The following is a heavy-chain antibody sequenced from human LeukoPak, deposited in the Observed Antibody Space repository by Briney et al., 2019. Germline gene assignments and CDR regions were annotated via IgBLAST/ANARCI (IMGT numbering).Heavy chain of an antibody. CDR2: IYPGDSDT. J-gene: IGHJ4*02. CDR1: GYSFTSYW. CDR3: ARGLDTAMAYFDY. Sequence: GESLKISCKGSGYSFTSYWIGWVRQMPGKGLGWMGIIYPGDSDTRYSPSFQGQVTISADKSISTAYLQWSSLKASDTAMYYCARGLDTAMAYFDYWGQGTLVTVSS. V-gene: IGHV5-51*01. D-gene: IGHD5-18*01.